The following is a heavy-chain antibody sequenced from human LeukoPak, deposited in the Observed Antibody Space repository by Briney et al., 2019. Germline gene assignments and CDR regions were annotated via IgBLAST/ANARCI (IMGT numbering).Heavy chain of an antibody. CDR2: ISAYNGNT. CDR1: GYTFTSHG. V-gene: IGHV1-18*01. CDR3: GRSRPGGRWLYWNYYYYYMDV. Sequence: ASAKVSCKTSGYTFTSHGISWVRQAPGQGLEWMGWISAYNGNTNYAQKLQGRVTMTTDTSTSTAYMELRSLRSDDTGVYYCGRSRPGGRWLYWNYYYYYMDVWGKGTTVTVSS. J-gene: IGHJ6*03. D-gene: IGHD2-8*02.